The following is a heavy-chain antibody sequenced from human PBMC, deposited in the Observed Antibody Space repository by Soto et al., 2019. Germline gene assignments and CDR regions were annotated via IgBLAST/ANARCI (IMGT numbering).Heavy chain of an antibody. CDR1: GFTLGSYS. CDR2: ISSSSTTI. J-gene: IGHJ4*02. CDR3: ARDTDVDYSFDF. V-gene: IGHV3-48*02. D-gene: IGHD4-17*01. Sequence: GGSLRFSCAASGFTLGSYSMNWVRQAPGKGLEWVSYISSSSTTIYYADSVKGRFTISRDNAKNSLYLQMNSLRDEDTAVYYCARDTDVDYSFDFWGQGTLVTVSS.